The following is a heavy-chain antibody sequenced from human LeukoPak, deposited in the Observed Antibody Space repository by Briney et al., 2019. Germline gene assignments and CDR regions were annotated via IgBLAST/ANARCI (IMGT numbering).Heavy chain of an antibody. J-gene: IGHJ4*02. CDR3: ARSLGYSYASGGYYFDY. CDR1: GGSISSYY. V-gene: IGHV4-4*07. Sequence: PSETLSLTCTVSGGSISSYYWSWIRQPAGKGLDWIGRIYTSGSTNYNPSLKSRVTMSVDTSKDQFSLKLSSVTAADTAVYYCARSLGYSYASGGYYFDYWGQGTLVTVSS. D-gene: IGHD5-18*01. CDR2: IYTSGST.